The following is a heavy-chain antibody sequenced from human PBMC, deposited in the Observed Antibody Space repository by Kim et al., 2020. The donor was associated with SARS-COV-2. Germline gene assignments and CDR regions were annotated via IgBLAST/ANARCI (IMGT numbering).Heavy chain of an antibody. CDR2: INPSGGST. V-gene: IGHV1-46*01. CDR3: ARRFRDSSGYKYYFDY. Sequence: ASVKVSCKASGYTFTSYYMHWVRQAPGQGLEWMGIINPSGGSTSYAQKFQGRVTMTRDTSTSTVYMELSSLRSEDTAVYYCARRFRDSSGYKYYFDYWGQGTLVTVSS. J-gene: IGHJ4*02. D-gene: IGHD3-22*01. CDR1: GYTFTSYY.